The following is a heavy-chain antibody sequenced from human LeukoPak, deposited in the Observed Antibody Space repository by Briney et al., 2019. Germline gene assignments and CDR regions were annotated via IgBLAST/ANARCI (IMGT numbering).Heavy chain of an antibody. D-gene: IGHD3-16*01. CDR2: IYYSGST. CDR1: GGSISSYY. Sequence: SETLSLTCTVSGGSISSYYWSWIRQPPGKGLEWIGYIYYSGSTNYNPSLKSRVTISVDTSKNRFSLKLSSVTAADTAVYYCARDRLSKSLRRAFDIWGQGTMVTVSS. V-gene: IGHV4-59*01. J-gene: IGHJ3*02. CDR3: ARDRLSKSLRRAFDI.